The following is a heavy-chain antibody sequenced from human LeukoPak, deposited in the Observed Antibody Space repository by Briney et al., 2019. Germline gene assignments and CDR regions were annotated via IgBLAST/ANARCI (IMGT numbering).Heavy chain of an antibody. D-gene: IGHD1-14*01. CDR2: ISNSDGST. CDR3: AKATGYLL. CDR1: GFNFRIHG. Sequence: GGSLRLSCAASGFNFRIHGINWVRQAPGKGLEWVSTISNSDGSTYYADSVKGRFSISRDNSENTLYLQMNSLRAEDTAVYYCAKATGYLLWGQGTLVTVSS. J-gene: IGHJ4*02. V-gene: IGHV3-23*01.